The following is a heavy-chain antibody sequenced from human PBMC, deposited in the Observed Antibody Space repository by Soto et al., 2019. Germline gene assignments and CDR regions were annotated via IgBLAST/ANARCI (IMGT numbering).Heavy chain of an antibody. V-gene: IGHV3-33*01. CDR3: ARARGQLWTYFDN. CDR2: IWYDASNK. J-gene: IGHJ4*02. D-gene: IGHD5-18*01. CDR1: GFTFSSYT. Sequence: LRLSCVASGFTFSSYTIHWVRQAPGKGLEWVALIWYDASNKYYGDSVKGRFTVSRDNSMNTLYLQMTNLRAEDTAVYYCARARGQLWTYFDNWGQGTLVTVSS.